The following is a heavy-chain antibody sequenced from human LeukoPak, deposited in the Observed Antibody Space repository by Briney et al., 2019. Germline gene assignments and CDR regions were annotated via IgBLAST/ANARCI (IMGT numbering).Heavy chain of an antibody. CDR1: GFTFSTYC. D-gene: IGHD1-26*01. V-gene: IGHV3-7*01. CDR2: IKQDGSEK. CDR3: ARDGRERNRSWFDP. J-gene: IGHJ5*02. Sequence: PGGSLRLSXAASGFTFSTYCMSWVRQAPGKGLEWVASIKQDGSEKYYADSVKGRFTISRDSAKNSLYLHMNTLRAEDTAVYYCARDGRERNRSWFDPWGQGTLVTVSS.